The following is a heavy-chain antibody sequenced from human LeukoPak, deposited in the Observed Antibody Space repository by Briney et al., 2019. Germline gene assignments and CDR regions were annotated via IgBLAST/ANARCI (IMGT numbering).Heavy chain of an antibody. V-gene: IGHV4-34*01. CDR3: ARGSRQGGDWFDP. D-gene: IGHD3-10*01. CDR2: INHSGST. J-gene: IGHJ5*02. Sequence: SETLSLTCAVYGGSFSGYYWSWIRQPPGKGLEWIGEINHSGSTHYNPSLKSRVTISVDTFKNQFSPKLSSVTAADTAVYYCARGSRQGGDWFDPWGQGTLVTVSS. CDR1: GGSFSGYY.